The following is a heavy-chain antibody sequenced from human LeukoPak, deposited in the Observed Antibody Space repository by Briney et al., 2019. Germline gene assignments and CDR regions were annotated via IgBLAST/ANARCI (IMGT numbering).Heavy chain of an antibody. CDR3: ARHGARAGGYCSSTSCYTFDF. J-gene: IGHJ4*02. Sequence: SETLSLTCTVPGVSITSHHWSWIRQPPGKGLEWIAYIHSSGSTNHNPSLKSRVTVSLDTSKNQFSLKLSSVTAADTALYYCARHGARAGGYCSSTSCYTFDFWGQGTQVTVSS. CDR2: IHSSGST. V-gene: IGHV4-59*08. CDR1: GVSITSHH. D-gene: IGHD2-2*02.